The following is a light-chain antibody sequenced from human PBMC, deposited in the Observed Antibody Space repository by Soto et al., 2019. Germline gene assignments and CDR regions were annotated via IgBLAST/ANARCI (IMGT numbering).Light chain of an antibody. CDR2: DVS. Sequence: ALTQPASVSGSPGQSITLSCTGTSSDVGGYNYVSWYQQHPGKAPKLMIYDVSNRPSGVSNRFSGSKSGNTASLTISGLQAEDEADYYCSSYTSSSTRVVFGGGTQLTVL. V-gene: IGLV2-14*01. J-gene: IGLJ2*01. CDR1: SSDVGGYNY. CDR3: SSYTSSSTRVV.